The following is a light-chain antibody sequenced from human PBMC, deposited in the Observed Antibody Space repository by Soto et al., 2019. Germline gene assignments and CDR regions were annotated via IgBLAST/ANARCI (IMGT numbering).Light chain of an antibody. J-gene: IGKJ2*01. V-gene: IGKV3-15*01. Sequence: EVVMTHSPATLSVSPGERAALSCRASQSVSGNLAWYQQKPGQAPRLLIYGASVKARGTPARFSGSGSGTEFTLTISSLQTEDFAVYYCHQYNNWPPTFGQGTNLEIK. CDR3: HQYNNWPPT. CDR1: QSVSGN. CDR2: GAS.